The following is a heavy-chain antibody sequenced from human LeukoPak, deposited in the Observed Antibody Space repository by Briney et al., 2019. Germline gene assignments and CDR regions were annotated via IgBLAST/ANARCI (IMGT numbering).Heavy chain of an antibody. J-gene: IGHJ3*02. CDR2: IKSKNVGGTA. V-gene: IGHV3-15*01. CDR1: GFTYINAW. Sequence: GGSLRLSCEASGFTYINAWMTWVRQAPGKGLEWVGRIKSKNVGGTADYADPVKGSFTISRDDSKNTLYLRMNSLRTEDTAVYYCTTDLTPLKYSSGWYGALDIWGQGTMVTVSS. D-gene: IGHD6-19*01. CDR3: TTDLTPLKYSSGWYGALDI.